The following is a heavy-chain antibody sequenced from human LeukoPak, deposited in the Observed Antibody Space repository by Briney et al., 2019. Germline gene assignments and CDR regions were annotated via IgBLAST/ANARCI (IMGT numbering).Heavy chain of an antibody. CDR1: GFTFSSYA. CDR2: ISYDGSNK. D-gene: IGHD6-13*01. V-gene: IGHV3-30-3*01. J-gene: IGHJ6*02. CDR3: ARDRGPIAAAGEDYYYGMDV. Sequence: GGSLRLSCAASGFTFSSYAMHWFRQAPGKGLEWVAVISYDGSNKYYADSVKGRFTISRDNSKNTLYLQMNSLRAEDTAVYYCARDRGPIAAAGEDYYYGMDVWGQGTTVTVSS.